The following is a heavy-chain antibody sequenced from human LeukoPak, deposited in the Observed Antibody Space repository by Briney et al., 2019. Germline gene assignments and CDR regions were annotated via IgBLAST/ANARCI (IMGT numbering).Heavy chain of an antibody. CDR1: GGSFSNYY. CDR3: ARRWNYGRNYYIDV. V-gene: IGHV4-34*01. Sequence: PSETLSLTCAVYGGSFSNYYWSWIRQPPGKGLEWIGEINESGRTNYNPSLMSRVNVSVDTSKKQFSLRLTSVTATDTAVYYCARRWNYGRNYYIDVWGKGAAASVSS. D-gene: IGHD1-7*01. CDR2: INESGRT. J-gene: IGHJ6*03.